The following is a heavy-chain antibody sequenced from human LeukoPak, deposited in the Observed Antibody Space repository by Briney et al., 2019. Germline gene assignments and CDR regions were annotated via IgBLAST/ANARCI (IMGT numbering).Heavy chain of an antibody. Sequence: GGSLRLSCAASGFTFTSYWMHWVRQDLGKGLVWVSRINADGNRITYADSVKGRFTISRDNAKNTLYLQMNSLRAEDTAVYYCARDRNTGYSSSWYGNYYYYYYMDVWGKGTTVTVSS. CDR2: INADGNRI. CDR1: GFTFTSYW. CDR3: ARDRNTGYSSSWYGNYYYYYYMDV. D-gene: IGHD6-13*01. J-gene: IGHJ6*03. V-gene: IGHV3-74*01.